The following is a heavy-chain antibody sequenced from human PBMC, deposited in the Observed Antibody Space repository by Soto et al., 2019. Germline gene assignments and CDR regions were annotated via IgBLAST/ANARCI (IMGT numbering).Heavy chain of an antibody. V-gene: IGHV1-18*01. D-gene: IGHD1-1*01. CDR1: GYTFTSYG. CDR3: ARGRYGDY. CDR2: ISAHNGNT. J-gene: IGHJ4*02. Sequence: QVHLVQSGAEVKKPGASVKVSCKASGYTFTSYGITWVRQAPGQGLEWLGWISAHNGNTDYAQKLQGRVIVTRDTSTSTAYMELRSLRSDDTAVYYCARGRYGDYWGQGARVTVSS.